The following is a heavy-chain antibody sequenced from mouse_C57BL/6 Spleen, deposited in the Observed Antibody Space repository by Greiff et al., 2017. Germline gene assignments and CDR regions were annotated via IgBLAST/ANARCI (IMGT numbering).Heavy chain of an antibody. CDR1: GYTFTDYE. D-gene: IGHD1-1*01. J-gene: IGHJ1*03. CDR3: TRAGYGSSFYWYFDV. Sequence: VKLMESGAELVRPGASVTLSCKASGYTFTDYEMHWVKQTPVHGLEWIGAIDPETGGTAYNQTFKGKAILTADKSSSTAYMELRSLTSEDSAVYYGTRAGYGSSFYWYFDVWGTGTTVTVSS. CDR2: IDPETGGT. V-gene: IGHV1-15*01.